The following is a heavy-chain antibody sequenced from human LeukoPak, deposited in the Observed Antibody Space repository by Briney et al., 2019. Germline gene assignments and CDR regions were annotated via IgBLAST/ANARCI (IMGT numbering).Heavy chain of an antibody. J-gene: IGHJ4*02. CDR2: IIPIFGTA. CDR1: GGTFSSYA. V-gene: IGHV1-69*05. Sequence: SVKVSCKASGGTFSSYAISWVRQAPGQGLEWMGRIIPIFGTANYAQKFQGRVTITTDESTSTAYVELSSLRFEDTAVYYCARDCGYSYGYFDYWGQGTLVTVSS. CDR3: ARDCGYSYGYFDY. D-gene: IGHD5-18*01.